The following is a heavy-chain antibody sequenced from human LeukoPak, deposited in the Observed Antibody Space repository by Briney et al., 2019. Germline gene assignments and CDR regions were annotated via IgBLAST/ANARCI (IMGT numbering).Heavy chain of an antibody. J-gene: IGHJ4*02. CDR3: AKAGIAAAVGEVDY. D-gene: IGHD6-13*01. CDR2: ISGSGGST. Sequence: TGGSLRLSCAASGFTFSSYAMSWVRQAPGKGLEWVSAISGSGGSTYYADSVKGRFTISRDNSKNTLYLQMNSLRAEDTAVYYCAKAGIAAAVGEVDYWGQGTLVTVSS. CDR1: GFTFSSYA. V-gene: IGHV3-23*01.